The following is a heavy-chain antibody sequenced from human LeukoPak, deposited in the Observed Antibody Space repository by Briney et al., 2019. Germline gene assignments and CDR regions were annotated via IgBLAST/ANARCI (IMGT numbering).Heavy chain of an antibody. CDR1: GDSFTSGGYF. J-gene: IGHJ3*02. CDR2: ISNSGTT. D-gene: IGHD2-21*02. Sequence: PSETLSLTCTVSGDSFTSGGYFWTWIRHHPGKGLEWIDYISNSGTTSYNPSLKSRVSISVDTSNNQFSLSLSSVTAADTAVYYCARDVVVTSSPDAFDIWGQGTMVAVSS. CDR3: ARDVVVTSSPDAFDI. V-gene: IGHV4-31*03.